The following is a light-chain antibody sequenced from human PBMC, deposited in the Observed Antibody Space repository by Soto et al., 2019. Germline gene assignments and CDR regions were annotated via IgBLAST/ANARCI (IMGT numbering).Light chain of an antibody. CDR3: HQYGSSPSYT. CDR2: GAS. Sequence: EIVLTQSPGTLSLCPGERATLSCRASQSASSSYLAWYQQKPGQAPRLLIYGASSRATGIPDRFSGSGSGTDFTLTISRLEPEDFAVYYCHQYGSSPSYTFGQGTKLEIK. V-gene: IGKV3-20*01. CDR1: QSASSSY. J-gene: IGKJ2*01.